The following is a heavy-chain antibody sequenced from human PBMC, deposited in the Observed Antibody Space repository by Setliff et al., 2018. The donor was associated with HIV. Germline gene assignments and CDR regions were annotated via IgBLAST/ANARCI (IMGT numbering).Heavy chain of an antibody. V-gene: IGHV3-23*01. CDR3: ARGSRINIIGGFDAFDI. D-gene: IGHD3-22*01. CDR1: GFSFSNYA. CDR2: INSAERT. Sequence: GASLRLSCAASGFSFSNYAMTWVRQAPGKGLEWVSTINSAERTFYAKSVKGRFTISRDNSKSTLYLQVSSLRAEDTAVYYCARGSRINIIGGFDAFDIWGQGTMVTVSS. J-gene: IGHJ3*02.